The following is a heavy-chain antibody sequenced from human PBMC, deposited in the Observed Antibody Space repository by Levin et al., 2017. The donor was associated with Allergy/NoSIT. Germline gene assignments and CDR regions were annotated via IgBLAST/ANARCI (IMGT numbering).Heavy chain of an antibody. CDR3: AKYTANYGYD. CDR1: GFTFSDRDSNYG. D-gene: IGHD5-18*01. J-gene: IGHJ4*02. Sequence: GESLKISCAASGFTFSDRDSNYGMHWVRQAPGKGLEWVAVISYDGSLRYYADSVKGRFTISKDNSKNTLYLQMNSLRAEDTAVYYCAKYTANYGYDWGQGTLVTVS. CDR2: ISYDGSLR. V-gene: IGHV3-30*18.